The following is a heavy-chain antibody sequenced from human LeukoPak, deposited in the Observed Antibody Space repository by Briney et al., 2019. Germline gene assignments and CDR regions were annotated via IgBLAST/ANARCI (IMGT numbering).Heavy chain of an antibody. V-gene: IGHV4-59*08. Sequence: SETLSLTCTVSGGSISSYYWNWIRQRPGKGLEWIGYIYYSGSTNYNPSLKSRVTIDTSKNQFSLKLSSVTAADTAVYYCAGDSYGIDYWTQGTLVTVSS. CDR3: AGDSYGIDY. D-gene: IGHD5-18*01. J-gene: IGHJ4*02. CDR2: IYYSGST. CDR1: GGSISSYY.